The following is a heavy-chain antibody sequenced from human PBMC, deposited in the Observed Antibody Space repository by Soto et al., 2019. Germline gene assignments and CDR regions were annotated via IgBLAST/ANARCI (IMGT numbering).Heavy chain of an antibody. CDR3: VKSQDMGGNDYKVDC. CDR2: ISNDGRNK. CDR1: GLTFSSYG. V-gene: IGHV3-30*18. D-gene: IGHD5-12*01. J-gene: IGHJ4*02. Sequence: QVQLVESGGGVVQPGRSLRLSCAASGLTFSSYGMHWVRQAPGKGLEWVAVISNDGRNKNYADSVKGRFTISRDNSKSTLYLEMNSLSSEDTAVYYCVKSQDMGGNDYKVDCSGRGTLVTVSS.